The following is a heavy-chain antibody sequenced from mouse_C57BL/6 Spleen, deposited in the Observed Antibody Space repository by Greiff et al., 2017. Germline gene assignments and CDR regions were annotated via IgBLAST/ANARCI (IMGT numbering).Heavy chain of an antibody. CDR3: ARDTTVVPYYFDY. J-gene: IGHJ2*01. D-gene: IGHD1-1*01. V-gene: IGHV1-22*01. CDR2: INPNNGGT. CDR1: GYTFTDYN. Sequence: EVKLVESGPELVKPGASVKMSCKASGYTFTDYNMHWVKQSHGKSLEWIGYINPNNGGTSYNQKFKGKATLTVNKSSSTAYMELRSLTSEDSAVYYCARDTTVVPYYFDYWGQGTTLSVSS.